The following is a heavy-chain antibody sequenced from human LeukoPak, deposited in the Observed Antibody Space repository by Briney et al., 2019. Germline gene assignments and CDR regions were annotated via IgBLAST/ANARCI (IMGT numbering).Heavy chain of an antibody. CDR1: GFTFRSYW. J-gene: IGHJ4*02. D-gene: IGHD5-12*01. CDR2: INQGGSVK. CDR3: ARVGYSGWNLEY. Sequence: GGSLRLSCAASGFTFRSYWMSWVRQAPGKGLEWVANINQGGSVKYYVDSVKGRFTISRNDAKNSLYVQMNSLRDEDTAVYYCARVGYSGWNLEYWGQGTLVTVSS. V-gene: IGHV3-7*01.